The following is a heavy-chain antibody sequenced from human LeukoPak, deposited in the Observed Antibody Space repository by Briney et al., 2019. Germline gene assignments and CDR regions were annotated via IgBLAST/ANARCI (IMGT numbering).Heavy chain of an antibody. J-gene: IGHJ6*04. CDR2: IYSGGTI. CDR3: AELGITMIGGV. CDR1: GFTVSGNY. D-gene: IGHD3-10*02. V-gene: IGHV3-53*01. Sequence: PGGSLRLSCAVSGFTVSGNYMSWVRQAPGKGLEGVSLIYSGGTIYYADSVKGRFTISRDNAKNSLYLQMNSLRAEDTAVYYCAELGITMIGGVWGKGTTVTISS.